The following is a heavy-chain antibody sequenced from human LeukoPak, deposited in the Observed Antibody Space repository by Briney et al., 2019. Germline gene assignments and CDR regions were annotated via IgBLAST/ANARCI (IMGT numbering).Heavy chain of an antibody. CDR3: ARGQVQCGGDCSTIDY. J-gene: IGHJ4*02. V-gene: IGHV5-51*01. CDR2: IYPGDSDT. CDR1: GYSFTSYW. D-gene: IGHD2-21*02. Sequence: GESLKISCMCSGYSFTSYWIGWVRQMPGKGLEWMGIIYPGDSDTRYSPSFQGTVTISADKSISTAYLQWSSLKASDTAMYYCARGQVQCGGDCSTIDYWGQGTLVTVYS.